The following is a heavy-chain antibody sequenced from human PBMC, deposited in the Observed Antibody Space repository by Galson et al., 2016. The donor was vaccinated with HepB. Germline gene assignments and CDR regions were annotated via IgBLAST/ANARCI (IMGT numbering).Heavy chain of an antibody. CDR2: TYFSGNT. CDR3: ARAFCYGSGSSYPCMDV. Sequence: SETLSLTCTVSGGSISSYYWSWIRQSPGKGLEWIGYTYFSGNTNYNPSLKSRVTISADTSKNQLSLKIKSVTAVDTAVYYCARAFCYGSGSSYPCMDVWGQGTTVTVSS. CDR1: GGSISSYY. V-gene: IGHV4-59*01. D-gene: IGHD3-10*01. J-gene: IGHJ6*02.